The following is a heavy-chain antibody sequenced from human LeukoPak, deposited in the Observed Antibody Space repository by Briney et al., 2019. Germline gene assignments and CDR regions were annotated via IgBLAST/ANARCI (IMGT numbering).Heavy chain of an antibody. V-gene: IGHV4-61*02. CDR1: GGSISSGSYY. CDR2: IYTSGST. D-gene: IGHD6-13*01. Sequence: PSQTLSLTCTVSGGSISSGSYYWSWIRQPAGKGLEWIGRIYTSGSTNYNPSLKSRVTISVDPSQNQFSLKLSSVAAADTGVYYCAREPNSKFAGKGPHDAFDIWGQGTMVTVSS. CDR3: AREPNSKFAGKGPHDAFDI. J-gene: IGHJ3*02.